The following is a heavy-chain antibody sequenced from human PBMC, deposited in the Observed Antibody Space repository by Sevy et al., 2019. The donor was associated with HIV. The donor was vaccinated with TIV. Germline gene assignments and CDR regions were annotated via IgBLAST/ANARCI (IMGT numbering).Heavy chain of an antibody. CDR2: MKEDGSEK. CDR1: GFTFSSYW. CDR3: VREGLGGFSYSLDC. J-gene: IGHJ4*02. Sequence: GGSLRLSCAASGFTFSSYWMSWVRQAPGKGLEWVATMKEDGSEKYYVDSVKGRFTISRDNAKNSLYVRMNSLRAEDTAVYYCVREGLGGFSYSLDCWGQGTLVTVSS. D-gene: IGHD5-18*01. V-gene: IGHV3-7*01.